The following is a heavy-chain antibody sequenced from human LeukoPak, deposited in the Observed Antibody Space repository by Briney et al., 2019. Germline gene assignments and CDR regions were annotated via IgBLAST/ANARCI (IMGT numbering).Heavy chain of an antibody. CDR2: ISYDGSNK. Sequence: GGSLRLSCAASGFTFSSYAMHWVRQAPGKGLEWVAVISYDGSNKYYADSVKGRFTISRDNSKNTLYLQMNSLRAEDTAVYYCAGGATGDYVWGSYIYWGQGTLVTVSS. CDR3: AGGATGDYVWGSYIY. D-gene: IGHD3-16*01. J-gene: IGHJ4*02. CDR1: GFTFSSYA. V-gene: IGHV3-30*04.